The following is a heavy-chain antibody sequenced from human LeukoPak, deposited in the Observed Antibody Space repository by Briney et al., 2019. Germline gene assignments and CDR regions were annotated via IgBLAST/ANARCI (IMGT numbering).Heavy chain of an antibody. V-gene: IGHV4-4*07. Sequence: SETLSLTCTVSGGSISSYYWSWIRQPAGKGLEWIGRIYTSGSTNYNPSLRSRVTMSVDTSKNQFSLKLSSVTAADTAVYYCARDRETYYYDSSGHTVGHYFDYWGQGTLVTVSS. CDR1: GGSISSYY. D-gene: IGHD3-22*01. J-gene: IGHJ4*02. CDR3: ARDRETYYYDSSGHTVGHYFDY. CDR2: IYTSGST.